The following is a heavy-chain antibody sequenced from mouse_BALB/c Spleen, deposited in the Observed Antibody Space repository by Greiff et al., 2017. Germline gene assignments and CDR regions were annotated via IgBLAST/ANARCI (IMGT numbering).Heavy chain of an antibody. Sequence: QVQLQQSGAELMKPGASVKISCKATGYTFSSYWIEWVKQRPGHGLEWIGEILPGSGSTNYNEKFKGKATFTADTSSNTAYMQLSSLTSEDSAVYYCARDGNYEGVWYFDYWGQGTTLTVSS. V-gene: IGHV1-9*01. J-gene: IGHJ2*01. CDR1: GYTFSSYW. CDR2: ILPGSGST. CDR3: ARDGNYEGVWYFDY. D-gene: IGHD2-1*01.